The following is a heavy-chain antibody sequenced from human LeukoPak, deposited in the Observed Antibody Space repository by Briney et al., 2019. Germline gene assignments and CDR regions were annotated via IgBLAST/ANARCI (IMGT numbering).Heavy chain of an antibody. CDR1: GFTFSRYW. D-gene: IGHD6-13*01. CDR2: ISSSSTYT. V-gene: IGHV3-21*01. CDR3: ARNLGSSWTFNY. Sequence: PGGSLRRSCAASGFTFSRYWMSWVRQAPGKGLEWVSSISSSSTYTYYADSLRDRFTTSRDNAKNSLYLQMNSLRAEDTAMYYCARNLGSSWTFNYWGQGTLVTVSS. J-gene: IGHJ4*02.